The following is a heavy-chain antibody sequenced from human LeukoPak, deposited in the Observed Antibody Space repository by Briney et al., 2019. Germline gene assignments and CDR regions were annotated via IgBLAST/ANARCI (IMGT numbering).Heavy chain of an antibody. Sequence: SETLSLTCTVSGGSISSGSYYWSWIRQPAGKGLEWIGRIYTSGSTNYNPSLKSRVTISVDRSKNQFSLKLSSVTAADTAVYYCARDKSYDFWSGYYRHWYFDLWGRGTLVTVSS. V-gene: IGHV4-61*02. CDR2: IYTSGST. CDR3: ARDKSYDFWSGYYRHWYFDL. J-gene: IGHJ2*01. D-gene: IGHD3-3*01. CDR1: GGSISSGSYY.